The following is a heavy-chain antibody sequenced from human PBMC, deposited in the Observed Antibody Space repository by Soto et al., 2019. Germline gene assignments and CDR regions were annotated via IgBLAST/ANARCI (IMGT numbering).Heavy chain of an antibody. Sequence: GGSLRLSSAASGFTFSSYDMHWVRQATVKGLEWVSAIGTAGDTYYPGSVKGRFTISRENAKNSLYLQMNSLRAGDTAVYYCARGSVYGDYVGYWSFDLWGRGTLVTVSS. CDR1: GFTFSSYD. J-gene: IGHJ2*01. CDR2: IGTAGDT. CDR3: ARGSVYGDYVGYWSFDL. D-gene: IGHD4-17*01. V-gene: IGHV3-13*01.